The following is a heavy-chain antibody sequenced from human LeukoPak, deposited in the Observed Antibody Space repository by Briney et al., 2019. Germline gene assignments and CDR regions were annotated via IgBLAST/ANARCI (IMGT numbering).Heavy chain of an antibody. CDR1: GGSFSGYY. J-gene: IGHJ5*02. Sequence: PSETLSLTCAVYGGSFSGYYWSWIRQPPGKGLEWIGEINHSGSTNYNPSLKSRVTISVDTSKNQFSLKLSSVTAADTAVYYCASWGDILTGSEKYNWFDPWGQGTLVTVSS. CDR2: INHSGST. D-gene: IGHD3-9*01. V-gene: IGHV4-34*01. CDR3: ASWGDILTGSEKYNWFDP.